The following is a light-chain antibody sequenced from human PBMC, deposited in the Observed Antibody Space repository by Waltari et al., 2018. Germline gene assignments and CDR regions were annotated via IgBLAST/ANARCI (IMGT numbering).Light chain of an antibody. CDR1: QTISNH. CDR3: QQYNIWPWT. J-gene: IGKJ1*01. Sequence: DIQMTQSPSSLSASVGDRVTITCRASQTISNHLNWYQHKPGQAPRLLIFGVSSLRGGVPSRFSGSGSGTEFTLTISSLQSEDSAIYYCQQYNIWPWTFGQGTKVDIK. V-gene: IGKV1-17*01. CDR2: GVS.